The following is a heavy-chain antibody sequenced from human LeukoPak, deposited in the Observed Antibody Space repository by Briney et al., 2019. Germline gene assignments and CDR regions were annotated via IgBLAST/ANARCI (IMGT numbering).Heavy chain of an antibody. D-gene: IGHD6-19*01. CDR3: ARDGTDSPRQWLVPTPSDY. CDR1: GYTFTSYG. Sequence: ASVKVSCKASGYTFTSYGISWVRQAPGQGLEWMGWISAYNGNTNYAQKLQGRVTMTTDTSTSTAYMELRSLRSDDTAVYYCARDGTDSPRQWLVPTPSDYWGQGTLVTVSS. J-gene: IGHJ4*02. CDR2: ISAYNGNT. V-gene: IGHV1-18*01.